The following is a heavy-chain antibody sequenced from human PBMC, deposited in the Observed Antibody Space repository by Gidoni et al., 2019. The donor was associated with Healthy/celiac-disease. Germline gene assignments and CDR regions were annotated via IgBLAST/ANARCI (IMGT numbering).Heavy chain of an antibody. J-gene: IGHJ4*02. CDR3: ARLTYYYDSSGYAPAFDY. CDR1: GGSISRSSYY. Sequence: QLQLQESGPGLVKPSETLSLTCTVSGGSISRSSYYWGWIRQPPGKGLEWIGSIYYSGSTYYNPSLKSRVTISVDTSKNQFSLKLSSVTAADTAVYYCARLTYYYDSSGYAPAFDYWGQGTLVTVSS. V-gene: IGHV4-39*01. CDR2: IYYSGST. D-gene: IGHD3-22*01.